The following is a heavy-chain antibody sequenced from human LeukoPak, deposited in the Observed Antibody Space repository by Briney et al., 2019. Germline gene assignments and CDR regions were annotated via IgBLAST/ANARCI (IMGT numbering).Heavy chain of an antibody. CDR3: AREDYDFWTGYFRFRGATRFDP. Sequence: GGSLRLSCAASGFTFSSYWMHWVRQAPGKGLVWVSRINDDGSYTAYADSVKGRFTISRDNAKNTLYLQMDSLRVEDTAQYYCAREDYDFWTGYFRFRGATRFDPWGQGTLVTVSS. CDR1: GFTFSSYW. J-gene: IGHJ5*02. D-gene: IGHD3-3*01. V-gene: IGHV3-74*01. CDR2: INDDGSYT.